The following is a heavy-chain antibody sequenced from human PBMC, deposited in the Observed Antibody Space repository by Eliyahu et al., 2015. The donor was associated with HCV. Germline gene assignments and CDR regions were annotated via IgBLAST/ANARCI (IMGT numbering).Heavy chain of an antibody. CDR3: ARGSGAHLEGSHYFDY. Sequence: EVQLVQSGAEVKKPGESLKISCKGSGYSFTSYWIDWVRQMPGKGLEWMGIIYPGDSDTRYSPSFQGQVTISADKSISTAYLQWSSLKASDTAMYYCARGSGAHLEGSHYFDYWGQGTLVTVSS. D-gene: IGHD3-10*01. V-gene: IGHV5-51*01. CDR1: GYSFTSYW. CDR2: IYPGDSDT. J-gene: IGHJ4*02.